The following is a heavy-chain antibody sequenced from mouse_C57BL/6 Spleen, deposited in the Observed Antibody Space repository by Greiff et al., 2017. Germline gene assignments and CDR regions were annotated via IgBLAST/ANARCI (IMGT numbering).Heavy chain of an antibody. D-gene: IGHD2-4*01. CDR3: ASYDYDEDFDV. J-gene: IGHJ1*03. CDR1: GFTFSDYG. Sequence: EVQLVESGGGLVKPGGSLKLSCAASGFTFSDYGMHWVRQAPEKGLEWVAYISSGSSTIYYADTVKGRFTISRDNSKNTLFLQSTSLRSENKAMYYCASYDYDEDFDVWGTGTTVTGSS. V-gene: IGHV5-17*01. CDR2: ISSGSSTI.